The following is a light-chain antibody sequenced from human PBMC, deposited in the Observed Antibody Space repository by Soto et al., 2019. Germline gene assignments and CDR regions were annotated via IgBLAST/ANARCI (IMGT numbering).Light chain of an antibody. Sequence: DIQMAQSPSTLSASVGDGVTNTCRASQRISTWLAWYQQKPGKAPKLLISDASSLETGVPSRFSGSGSGTEFTLTINSLQPDDFATYYCQQYKSYWTFGQGTKVDIK. CDR1: QRISTW. CDR3: QQYKSYWT. CDR2: DAS. V-gene: IGKV1-5*01. J-gene: IGKJ1*01.